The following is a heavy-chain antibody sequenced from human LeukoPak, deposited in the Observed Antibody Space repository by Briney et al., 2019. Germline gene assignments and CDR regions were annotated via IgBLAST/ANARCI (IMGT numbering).Heavy chain of an antibody. CDR2: IKQDGSEK. CDR3: ARASEYYDFWSGRDFDY. CDR1: GFSFRSFA. D-gene: IGHD3-3*01. J-gene: IGHJ4*02. V-gene: IGHV3-7*01. Sequence: GGSLRLSCAASGFSFRSFAMSWVRQAPGKGLEWVANIKQDGSEKYYVDSVKGRFTISRDNAKNSLYLQMNSLRAEDTAVYYCARASEYYDFWSGRDFDYWGQGTLVTVSS.